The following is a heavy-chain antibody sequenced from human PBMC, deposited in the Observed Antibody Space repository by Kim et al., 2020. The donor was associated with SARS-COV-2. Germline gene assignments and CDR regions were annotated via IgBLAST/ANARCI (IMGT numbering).Heavy chain of an antibody. Sequence: VKGRFTISRDNDKNSLYLQMNSLRAEDTAVYYCARPVHYYGSGSFIVWFDPWGQGTLVTVSS. D-gene: IGHD3-10*01. J-gene: IGHJ5*02. CDR3: ARPVHYYGSGSFIVWFDP. V-gene: IGHV3-11*06.